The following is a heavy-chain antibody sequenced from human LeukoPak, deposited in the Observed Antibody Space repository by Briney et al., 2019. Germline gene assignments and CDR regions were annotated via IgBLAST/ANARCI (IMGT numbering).Heavy chain of an antibody. CDR1: GGSISSGNYY. Sequence: SETLSLTCSVSGGSISSGNYYWSWIRQPAGKGLEWIGRIYTSGSTNYNPSPKSRVTISVDTSKNQFSLKLSSVTAADTAVYYCARSASLLRGYSYDTASFDYWGQGTLVTVSS. D-gene: IGHD5-18*01. J-gene: IGHJ4*02. CDR3: ARSASLLRGYSYDTASFDY. CDR2: IYTSGST. V-gene: IGHV4-61*02.